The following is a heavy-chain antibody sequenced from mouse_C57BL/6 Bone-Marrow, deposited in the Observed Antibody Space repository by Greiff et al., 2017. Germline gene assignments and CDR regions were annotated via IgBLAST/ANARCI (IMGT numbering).Heavy chain of an antibody. V-gene: IGHV1-55*01. D-gene: IGHD1-1*01. Sequence: VQLQQPGAELVKPGASVKMSCKASGYTFTSYWITWVKQRPGQGLEWIGDIDPGSGSTNYNEKFKSKATLTVDTSSSTAYMQLSSLTSEDSAVYDCAKPYYGSSYWYFDVWGTGTTVTVSS. J-gene: IGHJ1*03. CDR1: GYTFTSYW. CDR3: AKPYYGSSYWYFDV. CDR2: IDPGSGST.